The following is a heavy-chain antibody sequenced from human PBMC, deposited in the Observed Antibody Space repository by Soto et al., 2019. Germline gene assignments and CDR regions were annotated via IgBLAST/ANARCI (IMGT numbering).Heavy chain of an antibody. CDR3: ARGSDYYDSSGYTGWFDP. CDR1: GGTFSSYA. J-gene: IGHJ5*01. V-gene: IGHV1-69*06. D-gene: IGHD3-22*01. Sequence: QVQLVQSGAEVKKPGSSVKVSCKASGGTFSSYAISWVRQAPGQGLEWMGGIIPIFGTANYAQKFQGRGTIIADKDMSTGDVELSSLRSEDTVVYYCARGSDYYDSSGYTGWFDPWGQGTLVRVSS. CDR2: IIPIFGTA.